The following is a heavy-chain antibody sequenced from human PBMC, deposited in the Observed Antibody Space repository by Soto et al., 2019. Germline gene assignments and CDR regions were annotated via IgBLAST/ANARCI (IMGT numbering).Heavy chain of an antibody. Sequence: EVQLVESGGGLVQPGGPLRLSCAASGFTFSSYWMSWVRQAPGKGLEWVANIKQDGSEKYYVDYVKGRFTISRDNAKNSLYLQMNSLRAEDTAVYYCARSYSSGYYYVVWGQGTLVTVSS. V-gene: IGHV3-7*03. CDR3: ARSYSSGYYYVV. J-gene: IGHJ4*02. CDR2: IKQDGSEK. CDR1: GFTFSSYW. D-gene: IGHD3-22*01.